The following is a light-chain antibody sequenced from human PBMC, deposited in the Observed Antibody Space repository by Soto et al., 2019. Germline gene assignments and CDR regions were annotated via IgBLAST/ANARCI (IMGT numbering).Light chain of an antibody. V-gene: IGKV1-5*02. Sequence: DIQMTQSPSTLSASLGDRVTIICRASRSVDKWLAWYQQKSGKAPKLLIYEASHLQSGVPSRFGGSGSGTEFTLTINNLQPEDVASYYCQQYYAFWTFGQGTTVEL. CDR3: QQYYAFWT. CDR1: RSVDKW. CDR2: EAS. J-gene: IGKJ1*01.